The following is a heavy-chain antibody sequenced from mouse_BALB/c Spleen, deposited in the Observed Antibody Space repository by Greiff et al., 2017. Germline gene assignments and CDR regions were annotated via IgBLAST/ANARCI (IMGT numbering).Heavy chain of an antibody. CDR1: GYTFTSYW. V-gene: IGHV1S127*01. J-gene: IGHJ4*01. Sequence: QVQLKQPGAELVKPGASVKMSCKASGYTFTSYWMHWVKQRPGQGLEWIGVIDPSDSYTSYNQKFKGKATLTVDTSSSTAYMQLSSLTSEDSAVYYCTRKGAPAMDYWGQGTSVTVSS. CDR2: IDPSDSYT. CDR3: TRKGAPAMDY.